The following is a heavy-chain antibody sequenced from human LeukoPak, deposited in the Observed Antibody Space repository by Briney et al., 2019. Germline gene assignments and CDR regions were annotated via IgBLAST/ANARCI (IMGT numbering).Heavy chain of an antibody. V-gene: IGHV4-31*03. Sequence: SETLSLTCSVAGGSTSSGGYFWNWIRQLPGKGLECIGYISYSGITYYNPSLKSRITISLDTSKNQFSLKLSSVTAADTAVYYCAANSVILSSGFGSWGQGTLVTVSS. CDR3: AANSVILSSGFGS. D-gene: IGHD3-9*01. CDR1: GGSTSSGGYF. J-gene: IGHJ5*02. CDR2: ISYSGIT.